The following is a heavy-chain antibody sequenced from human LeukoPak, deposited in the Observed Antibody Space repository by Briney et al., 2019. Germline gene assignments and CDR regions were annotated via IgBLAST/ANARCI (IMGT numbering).Heavy chain of an antibody. CDR2: IYYSGTT. CDR1: GGSISSYY. Sequence: SETLSLTCTVSGGSISSYYWSWIRQPPGKGLEWIGYIYYSGTTNYNPSLKSRVTISVDTSKNQFSLKLTSVTAADTAVYYCAGGSGLPHLDYWGQGTLVTVST. V-gene: IGHV4-59*01. J-gene: IGHJ4*02. CDR3: AGGSGLPHLDY. D-gene: IGHD3-10*01.